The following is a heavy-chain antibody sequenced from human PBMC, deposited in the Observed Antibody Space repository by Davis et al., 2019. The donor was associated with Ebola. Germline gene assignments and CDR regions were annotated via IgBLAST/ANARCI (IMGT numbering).Heavy chain of an antibody. Sequence: SVKVSCKASGGTFSSYAISWVRQAPGQGLEWMGGIIPIFGTANYAQKFQGRVTITADKSTSTAYMELSSLRSEDTAVYYCAIGTGTTFIPHYYYGMDVWGQGTTVTVSS. CDR1: GGTFSSYA. J-gene: IGHJ6*02. D-gene: IGHD1-1*01. CDR2: IIPIFGTA. V-gene: IGHV1-69*06. CDR3: AIGTGTTFIPHYYYGMDV.